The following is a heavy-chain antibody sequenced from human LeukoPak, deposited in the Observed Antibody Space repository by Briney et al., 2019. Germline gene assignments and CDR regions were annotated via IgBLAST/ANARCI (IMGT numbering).Heavy chain of an antibody. CDR1: GGSFSGYY. V-gene: IGHV4-34*01. J-gene: IGHJ5*02. CDR2: ISHSGRI. Sequence: SETLSLTCDVYGGSFSGYYWSWIRQPPGKGLEWIGEISHSGRINYNPSLKSRVSISVDMSKNQFSLKLRSVTAADTAVYYCARGPHDYTSGWYTWGQGALVTISS. D-gene: IGHD6-19*01. CDR3: ARGPHDYTSGWYT.